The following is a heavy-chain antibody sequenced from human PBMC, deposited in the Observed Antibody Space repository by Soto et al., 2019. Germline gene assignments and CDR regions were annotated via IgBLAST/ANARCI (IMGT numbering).Heavy chain of an antibody. Sequence: QVQLQESGPGLVKPSETLSLTCTVSGGSISSYYWSWIRQPPGKGLEWIGYIYYSGSTNYNPSLKSRVTISVDKFKSQFSLKLSSVTAGDTAVYYCARGVYSSGYLDVWGQGTTVTVSS. D-gene: IGHD3-22*01. CDR3: ARGVYSSGYLDV. CDR1: GGSISSYY. V-gene: IGHV4-59*01. CDR2: IYYSGST. J-gene: IGHJ6*02.